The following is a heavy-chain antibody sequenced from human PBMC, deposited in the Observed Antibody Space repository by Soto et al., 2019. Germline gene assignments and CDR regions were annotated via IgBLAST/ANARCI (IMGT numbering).Heavy chain of an antibody. CDR3: ARCDGDYVYFDS. CDR1: GAPISSSSW. Sequence: QVQLQESGPGLVKPSGTLSLTCAVSGAPISSSSWWSWVRQPPEKGLEWIGEIYRTGSTNYNPSLESRVTISLDRSRNQFSLKLTSVTAADTAVYYCARCDGDYVYFDSWGQGTLVTVSS. D-gene: IGHD4-17*01. V-gene: IGHV4-4*02. CDR2: IYRTGST. J-gene: IGHJ4*02.